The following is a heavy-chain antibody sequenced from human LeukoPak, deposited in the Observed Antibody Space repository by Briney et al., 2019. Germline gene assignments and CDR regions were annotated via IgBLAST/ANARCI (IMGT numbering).Heavy chain of an antibody. CDR3: AKDRLRYFDWSEFDP. CDR1: GFTFDDYT. V-gene: IGHV3-43*01. J-gene: IGHJ5*02. CDR2: ISWDGGST. Sequence: GGSLRLSCAASGFTFDDYTMHWVRQAPGKGLEWVSLISWDGGSTYYADSVKGRFTISRDNSKNSLYLQMNSLRTEDTALYYCAKDRLRYFDWSEFDPWGQGTLVTVSS. D-gene: IGHD3-9*01.